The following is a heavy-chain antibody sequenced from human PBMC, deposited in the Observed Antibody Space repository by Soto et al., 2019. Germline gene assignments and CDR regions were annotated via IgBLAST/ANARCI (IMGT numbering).Heavy chain of an antibody. Sequence: PGGSLRLSCEASGFTFSRVSMNWVCQVPGKGLEWVASISSGSSDTWYADSVKGRFIISRDNAQNSLFLQMNTLRPEDTAMYYCARVAHWGPGTQVTVSS. V-gene: IGHV3-21*01. J-gene: IGHJ4*02. CDR2: ISSGSSDT. CDR1: GFTFSRVS. CDR3: ARVAH.